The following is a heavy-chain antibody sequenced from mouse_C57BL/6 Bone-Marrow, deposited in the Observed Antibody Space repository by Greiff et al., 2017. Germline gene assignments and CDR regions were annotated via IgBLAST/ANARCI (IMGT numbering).Heavy chain of an antibody. CDR2: IDPSDSYT. J-gene: IGHJ2*01. Sequence: QVHVKQPGAELVRPGTSVKLSCKASGYTFTSYWMHWLKQRPGQGLEWIGVIDPSDSYTNYNQKFKGKATLTVDTSSSTAYMQLSSLTSEDSAVYYCARWLLRGYFDYWGQGTTLTVSS. CDR3: ARWLLRGYFDY. V-gene: IGHV1-59*01. CDR1: GYTFTSYW. D-gene: IGHD2-3*01.